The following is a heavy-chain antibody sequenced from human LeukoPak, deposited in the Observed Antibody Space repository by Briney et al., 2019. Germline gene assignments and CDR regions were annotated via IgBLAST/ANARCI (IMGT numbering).Heavy chain of an antibody. D-gene: IGHD3-22*01. V-gene: IGHV3-23*01. Sequence: GGSLRLSCAASGFTFSSYAMSWVRQAPGKGLEWVSAISGSGGSTCYADSVKGRFTLSRDNSKNTLYLQMNSLRVEDTAVYYCAREGMHDSGGYYPIGGSYYFDHWGQGTLVTVSS. CDR2: ISGSGGST. J-gene: IGHJ4*02. CDR3: AREGMHDSGGYYPIGGSYYFDH. CDR1: GFTFSSYA.